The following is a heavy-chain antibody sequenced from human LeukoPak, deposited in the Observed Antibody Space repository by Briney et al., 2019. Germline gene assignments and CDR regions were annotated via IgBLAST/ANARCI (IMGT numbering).Heavy chain of an antibody. CDR1: GFTFTSSA. CDR3: AAGTPNIVAHDAFDI. J-gene: IGHJ3*02. Sequence: SVKVSRKASGFTFTSSAMQWVRQARGQRLEWIGWIVVGSGNTNYAQKFQERVTITRDMSTSTAYMELSSLRSEDTAVYYCAAGTPNIVAHDAFDIWGQGTMVTVSS. D-gene: IGHD5-12*01. V-gene: IGHV1-58*02. CDR2: IVVGSGNT.